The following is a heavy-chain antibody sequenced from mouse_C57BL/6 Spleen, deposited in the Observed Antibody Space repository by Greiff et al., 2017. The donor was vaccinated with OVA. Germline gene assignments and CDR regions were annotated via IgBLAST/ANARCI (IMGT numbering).Heavy chain of an antibody. CDR1: GFTFSDYY. J-gene: IGHJ2*01. V-gene: IGHV5-16*01. Sequence: EVMLVESEGGLVQPGSSMKLSCTASGFTFSDYYMAWVRQVPEKGLEWVANINYDGSSTYYLDSLKSRFIISRDNAKNILYLQMSSLKSEDTATYYCAREGGLTGTHYFDYWGQGTTLTVSS. CDR3: AREGGLTGTHYFDY. D-gene: IGHD4-1*01. CDR2: INYDGSST.